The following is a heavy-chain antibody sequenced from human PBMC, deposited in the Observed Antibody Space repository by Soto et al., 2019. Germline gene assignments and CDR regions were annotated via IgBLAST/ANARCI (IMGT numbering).Heavy chain of an antibody. V-gene: IGHV1-46*03. J-gene: IGHJ1*01. D-gene: IGHD3-3*01. CDR1: GYTFTRYY. Sequence: GASVKVSCKASGYTFTRYYSHWVRQAPGQGLEWMGIINPSGGSTSYAQKFQGRVTMTRDTSTSTVYMELSSLRYEGTAVYSGAKGVKAQERSLDDWGQRTGVTVAS. CDR3: AKGVKAQERSLDD. CDR2: INPSGGST.